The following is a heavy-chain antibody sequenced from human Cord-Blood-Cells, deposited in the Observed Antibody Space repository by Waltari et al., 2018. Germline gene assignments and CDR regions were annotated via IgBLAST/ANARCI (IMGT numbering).Heavy chain of an antibody. CDR1: GGTFGSHA. Sequence: QMPLVQSGAGVKKRGPSVQVSCKDSGGTFGSHAISWVRQAPGQGLVWMGGISPIFGTANYAQKFQGRVTITADKSTSTAYMELSSLRSEDTAVYYCARDGGITGTTWAFDYWGQGTLVTVSS. J-gene: IGHJ4*02. V-gene: IGHV1-69*06. CDR3: ARDGGITGTTWAFDY. D-gene: IGHD1-20*01. CDR2: ISPIFGTA.